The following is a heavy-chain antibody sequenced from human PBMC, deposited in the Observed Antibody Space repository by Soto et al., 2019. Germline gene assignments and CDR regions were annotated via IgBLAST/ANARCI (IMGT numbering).Heavy chain of an antibody. V-gene: IGHV4-31*03. CDR2: INYRGTT. CDR1: GGSITHGDYY. D-gene: IGHD2-2*01. CDR3: ARDAPGEAPY. J-gene: IGHJ4*02. Sequence: QVQLQESGPGLVRPSQTLSLTCTVSGGSITHGDYYWNWIRQHPGKGLEWIGYINYRGTTFYNPSLKSRVCKSVETSKNQFSLNLSSVTAADTAVYFCARDAPGEAPYWGQGTLGTVAS.